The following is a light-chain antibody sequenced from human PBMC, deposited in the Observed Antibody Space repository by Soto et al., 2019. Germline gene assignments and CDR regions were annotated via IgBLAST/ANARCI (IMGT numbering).Light chain of an antibody. CDR2: AAS. V-gene: IGKV1-9*01. CDR1: QGISTF. CDR3: QQLNTFTRK. J-gene: IGKJ1*01. Sequence: PITQSASAPSCCVGNIVTIICRASQGISTFLAWYQQKPGKAPNLLIYAASTLQSGVPSRFSGGGSGTQFTLTISSLQPEDFATYYCQQLNTFTRKFGQGTKVEIK.